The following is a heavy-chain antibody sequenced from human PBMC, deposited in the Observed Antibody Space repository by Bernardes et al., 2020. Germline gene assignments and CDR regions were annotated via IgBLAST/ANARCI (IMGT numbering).Heavy chain of an antibody. CDR1: GGSFSGYY. CDR2: INHSGST. Sequence: SETLSLTCAVYGGSFSGYYWSWIRQPPGKGLEWIGEINHSGSTNYNPSLKSRVTITVDTSQNQFSLKLRSVTAADSAVYYCARGGESSGVIPVRPEYFQQWGHGTLVTVSP. CDR3: ARGGESSGVIPVRPEYFQQ. J-gene: IGHJ1*01. D-gene: IGHD2-21*01. V-gene: IGHV4-34*01.